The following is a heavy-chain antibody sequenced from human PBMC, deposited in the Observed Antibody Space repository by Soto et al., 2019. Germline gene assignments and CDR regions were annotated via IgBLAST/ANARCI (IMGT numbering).Heavy chain of an antibody. J-gene: IGHJ4*02. CDR3: AKIFTYYYGSGSYYIDY. Sequence: GGSLRLSCAASGFTFSSYAMSWVRQAPGKGLEWVSAISGSGGSTYYADSVKGRFTISRDNSKNTLYLQMNSLRAEDTAVYYCAKIFTYYYGSGSYYIDYWGQGTLVTVSS. D-gene: IGHD3-10*01. V-gene: IGHV3-23*01. CDR1: GFTFSSYA. CDR2: ISGSGGST.